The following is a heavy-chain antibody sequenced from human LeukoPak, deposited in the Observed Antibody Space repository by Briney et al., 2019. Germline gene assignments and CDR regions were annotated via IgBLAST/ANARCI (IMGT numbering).Heavy chain of an antibody. CDR3: ARGPGVVPRGWFDP. Sequence: PGRSLRLSCAASGFTFSSYALHWVRQAPGKGLEWLTAISYDGSNKYYADSVRGRFTISRDNSKNTLYLQMNSLRAEDTAVYYCARGPGVVPRGWFDPWGQGTLVTVSS. J-gene: IGHJ5*02. D-gene: IGHD2-21*01. CDR1: GFTFSSYA. V-gene: IGHV3-30-3*01. CDR2: ISYDGSNK.